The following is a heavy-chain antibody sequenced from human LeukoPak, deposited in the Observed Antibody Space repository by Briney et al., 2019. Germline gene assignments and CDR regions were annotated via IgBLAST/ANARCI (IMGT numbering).Heavy chain of an antibody. Sequence: GGSLRLSCSASGFTFTTYGMNWVRQAPGKGLEWVSGIGGSGIRTYYADSVKGRFTISRDNSKNTLYLQMSSLKDEDTAVYYCAKDSHWILFDDWGQGTLVTVSS. D-gene: IGHD2-2*03. J-gene: IGHJ4*02. CDR2: IGGSGIRT. CDR3: AKDSHWILFDD. CDR1: GFTFTTYG. V-gene: IGHV3-23*01.